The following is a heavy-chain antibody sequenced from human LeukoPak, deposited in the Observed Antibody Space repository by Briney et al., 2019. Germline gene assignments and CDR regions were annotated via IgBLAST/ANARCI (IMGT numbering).Heavy chain of an antibody. Sequence: PGGSLRLSCAASGFTFSSYAMSWVRQAPGKGLEWVSAISGSGGSTYYADSVKGRFTISRDNSKNTLYLQMNSLRAEDTAVYYCAKSPRGYSYGYGMGYYYYMDVWGKGTTVTVPS. CDR1: GFTFSSYA. CDR3: AKSPRGYSYGYGMGYYYYMDV. J-gene: IGHJ6*03. CDR2: ISGSGGST. V-gene: IGHV3-23*01. D-gene: IGHD5-18*01.